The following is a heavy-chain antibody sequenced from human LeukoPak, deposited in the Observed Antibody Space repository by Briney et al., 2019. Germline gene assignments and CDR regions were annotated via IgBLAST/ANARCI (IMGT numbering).Heavy chain of an antibody. CDR2: IIPIFGTA. V-gene: IGHV1-69*05. CDR3: ASNFWSNQPAGYYYYYYYMDA. CDR1: GGTFSSYA. D-gene: IGHD3-3*01. J-gene: IGHJ6*03. Sequence: SVKVSCKASGGTFSSYAISWVRQAPGQGLEWVGGIIPIFGTANYAQKFQGRVTITTDESTSTAYMELSSLRSEDTAVYYCASNFWSNQPAGYYYYYYYMDAWGKGTTVTVSS.